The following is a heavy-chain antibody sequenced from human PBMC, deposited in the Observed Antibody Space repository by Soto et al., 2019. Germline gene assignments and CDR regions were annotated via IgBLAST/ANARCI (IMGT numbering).Heavy chain of an antibody. CDR1: GVSISSYY. V-gene: IGHV4-59*01. Sequence: SETLSLTCTVSGVSISSYYWSWIRQPPGKGLEWIGYIYYSGSTNYNPSLKSRVTISVDTSKNQFSLKLSSVTAADTAVYYCARVRVVPAAIVDWFDPWGQGTLVTVSS. CDR2: IYYSGST. D-gene: IGHD2-2*02. CDR3: ARVRVVPAAIVDWFDP. J-gene: IGHJ5*02.